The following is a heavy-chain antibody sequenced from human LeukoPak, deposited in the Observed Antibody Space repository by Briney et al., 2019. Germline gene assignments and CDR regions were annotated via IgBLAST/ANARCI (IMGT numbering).Heavy chain of an antibody. CDR1: GGSISSYY. CDR2: IYYRGST. Sequence: TSETLSLTCTVSGGSISSYYWSWIRQPPGRGLEWIGYIYYRGSTDYNPSLKSRVTISIDTSKNQFSLKLSSVTAADTVVYYCTRVGATSRPAFDIWGQGTMVTVSS. V-gene: IGHV4-59*01. D-gene: IGHD1-26*01. J-gene: IGHJ3*02. CDR3: TRVGATSRPAFDI.